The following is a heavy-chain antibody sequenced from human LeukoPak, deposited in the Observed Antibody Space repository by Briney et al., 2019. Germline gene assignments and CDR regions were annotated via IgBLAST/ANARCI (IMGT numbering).Heavy chain of an antibody. D-gene: IGHD6-13*01. CDR3: ARATPYSSSSRPGYYFDY. CDR2: FYYSGST. CDR1: GGSITSSTYY. V-gene: IGHV4-39*07. Sequence: SETLSLTCTVSGGSITSSTYYWGWIRQPPGKGLEWIGNFYYSGSTYYNPSLKSRVTISVDTSKNQFSLKLSSVTAADTAVYYCARATPYSSSSRPGYYFDYWGQGTLVTVSS. J-gene: IGHJ4*02.